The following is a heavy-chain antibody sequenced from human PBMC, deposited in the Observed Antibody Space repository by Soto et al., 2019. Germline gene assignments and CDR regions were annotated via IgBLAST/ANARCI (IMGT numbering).Heavy chain of an antibody. CDR2: ISAYNGNT. D-gene: IGHD2-15*01. Sequence: ASLKVSCKASGYTFTSYGISWVRQAPGQGLEWMGWISAYNGNTNYAQKLQGRVTMTTDTSTSTAYMELRSLRSDDTAVYYCARVGAGEYCSGGSCYSIEYFQHWGQGTLVTVSS. CDR1: GYTFTSYG. J-gene: IGHJ1*01. CDR3: ARVGAGEYCSGGSCYSIEYFQH. V-gene: IGHV1-18*01.